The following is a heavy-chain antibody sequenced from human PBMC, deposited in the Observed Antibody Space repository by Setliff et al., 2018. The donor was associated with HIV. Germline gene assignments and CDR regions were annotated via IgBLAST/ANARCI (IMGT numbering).Heavy chain of an antibody. D-gene: IGHD2-15*01. V-gene: IGHV1-69*04. J-gene: IGHJ3*01. CDR2: IISILGTP. CDR1: GGTFSAHA. CDR3: ARDFHVLGYCSADSCPYDASDV. Sequence: GASVKVSCKASGGTFSAHAVNWVRQAPGQGLEWMGRIISILGTPNYSHKFQGRVTITADKSTTTTYMELSSLRSDDTAIYYCARDFHVLGYCSADSCPYDASDVWGQGTVVTVSS.